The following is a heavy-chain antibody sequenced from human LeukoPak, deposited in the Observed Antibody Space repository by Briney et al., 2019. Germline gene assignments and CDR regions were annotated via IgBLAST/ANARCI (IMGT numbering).Heavy chain of an antibody. CDR3: ARVRGYDINDDY. D-gene: IGHD3-9*01. V-gene: IGHV3-21*01. J-gene: IGHJ4*02. CDR1: GFTVSSNY. Sequence: GGSLRLSCAASGFTVSSNYMSWVRQAPGKGLEWVSSISSSSSYIYYADSVKGRFTISRDNAKNSLYLQMNSLRAEDTAVYYCARVRGYDINDDYWGQGTLVTVSS. CDR2: ISSSSSYI.